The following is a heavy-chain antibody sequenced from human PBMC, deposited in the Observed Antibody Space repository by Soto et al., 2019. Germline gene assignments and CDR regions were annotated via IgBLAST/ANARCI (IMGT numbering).Heavy chain of an antibody. CDR2: ISYDGSYR. V-gene: IGHV3-30-3*01. J-gene: IGHJ6*02. Sequence: QVQLVESGGGVVQPGRSLRLSCAASGFTFSSYAMHWVRQAPGKGLEWVAVISYDGSYRYYADSVKGRFTISRDNSKNTLYLQMNSLRAADTPVYYCARDLRSHIVVAPPPCGMDVWGQGTTVTVSS. D-gene: IGHD3-22*01. CDR1: GFTFSSYA. CDR3: ARDLRSHIVVAPPPCGMDV.